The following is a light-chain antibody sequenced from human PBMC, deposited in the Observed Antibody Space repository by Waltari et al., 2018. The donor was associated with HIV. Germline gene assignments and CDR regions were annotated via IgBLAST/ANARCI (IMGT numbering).Light chain of an antibody. V-gene: IGLV2-14*01. CDR2: EVT. CDR3: TSYLSGPSPV. CDR1: DLNDNKY. Sequence: QSSLTQPASLSGSPGQSITISCDLNDNKYLYWYQRHPGKAPKVSIYEVTNRPSGLVHRFRGSTSGNPATLIISGLQPADAADYVCTSYLSGPSPVFGSGTRVTVL. J-gene: IGLJ6*01.